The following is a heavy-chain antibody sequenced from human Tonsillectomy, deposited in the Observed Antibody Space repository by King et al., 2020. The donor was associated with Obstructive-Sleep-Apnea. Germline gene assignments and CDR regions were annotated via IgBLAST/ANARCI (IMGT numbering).Heavy chain of an antibody. Sequence: QLVQSGAEVKKPGESLKISCKGSGYSFTSYWIGWVRQMPGKGLEWMGIIYPGDSDTRYSPSFQGQVTISADKSISTAYLQWSSLKASDTAMCYCARLYGYCSGGSCRYYFDYWGQGTLVTVSS. J-gene: IGHJ4*02. V-gene: IGHV5-51*01. D-gene: IGHD2-15*01. CDR2: IYPGDSDT. CDR1: GYSFTSYW. CDR3: ARLYGYCSGGSCRYYFDY.